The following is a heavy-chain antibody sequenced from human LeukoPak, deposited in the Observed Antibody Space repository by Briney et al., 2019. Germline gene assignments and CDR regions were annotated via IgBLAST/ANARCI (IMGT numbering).Heavy chain of an antibody. J-gene: IGHJ4*02. D-gene: IGHD3-3*01. CDR3: ARGCYDFWSGYPLYYFDY. CDR1: AGSISSYY. V-gene: IGHV4-59*01. Sequence: SETLSPTSTLSAGSISSYYWSWIRQPPRKGLEWIGYIYYSGSTNYSPSLKSRVTISVDTSKNQFSLKLSSVTAADTAVYYCARGCYDFWSGYPLYYFDYWGQGTLVSVSS. CDR2: IYYSGST.